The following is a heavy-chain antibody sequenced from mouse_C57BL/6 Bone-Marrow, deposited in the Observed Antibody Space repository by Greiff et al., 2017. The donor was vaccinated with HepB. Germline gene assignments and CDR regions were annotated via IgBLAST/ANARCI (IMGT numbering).Heavy chain of an antibody. D-gene: IGHD1-2*01. CDR2: INPYNGGT. J-gene: IGHJ3*01. CDR3: ARSFIHDAY. V-gene: IGHV1-19*01. CDR1: GYTFTDYY. Sequence: VQLQQSGPVLVKPGASVKMSCKASGYTFTDYYMNWVKQSHVKSLEWIGVINPYNGGTSYNHKFKGKATLTVDKSSSTAYMELNSLTSEDSAVYYCARSFIHDAYWGQGTLVTVSA.